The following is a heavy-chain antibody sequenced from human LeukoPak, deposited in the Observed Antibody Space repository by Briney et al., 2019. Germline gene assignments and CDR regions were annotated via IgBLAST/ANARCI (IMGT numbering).Heavy chain of an antibody. D-gene: IGHD6-13*01. CDR1: GFTFSSDS. CDR3: AKDSFSSR. J-gene: IGHJ4*02. CDR2: ISGSGVST. Sequence: GGSLRLSCAASGFTFSSDSTTWVRRAPGKGLEWVSTISGSGVSTFYADPVKGRFTISRDNSKNTLYLHMNSLSAEDTAVYYCAKDSFSSRWGQGTLVTVSS. V-gene: IGHV3-23*01.